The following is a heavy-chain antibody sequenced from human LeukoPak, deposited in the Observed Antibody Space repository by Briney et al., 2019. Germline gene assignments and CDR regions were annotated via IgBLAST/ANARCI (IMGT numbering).Heavy chain of an antibody. CDR3: ARVGDYGGNFFDC. Sequence: AGGSLRLSCAASGLTFSTYSMNWVRQSPGKGLEWVSYISSSSSTIYYADSVKGRFTISRDNAKNSLYLQMNSLRAEDTAVYYCARVGDYGGNFFDCWGQGTLVTVSS. D-gene: IGHD4-23*01. CDR2: ISSSSSTI. V-gene: IGHV3-48*04. CDR1: GLTFSTYS. J-gene: IGHJ4*02.